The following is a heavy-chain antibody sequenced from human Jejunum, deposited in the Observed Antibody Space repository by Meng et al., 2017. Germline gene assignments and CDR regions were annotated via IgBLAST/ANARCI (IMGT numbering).Heavy chain of an antibody. Sequence: QLQLQQSGSGLVKPSQTLSLTCAVSGGSINSDGYTWSWIRQPPGKGLEWIGYIYHTGSPYHNPSLKSRLTISVDRSENQFSLKLSSVTAADTAVYYCARMDSAFHYFDYWGQGTLVTVSS. J-gene: IGHJ4*02. V-gene: IGHV4-30-2*01. CDR3: ARMDSAFHYFDY. CDR2: IYHTGSP. CDR1: GGSINSDGYT. D-gene: IGHD2-2*03.